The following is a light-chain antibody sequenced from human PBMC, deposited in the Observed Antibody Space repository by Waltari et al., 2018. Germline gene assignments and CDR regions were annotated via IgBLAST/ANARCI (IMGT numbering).Light chain of an antibody. V-gene: IGLV1-44*01. CDR1: SSHIGGNL. J-gene: IGLJ3*02. Sequence: QSVLTQPSSASGTPGQRVTISCSGSSSHIGGNLVNWYQQRPGKAPKLLIYRSDLRPSGVPDRFSGSKSGTSACLAISGLQSEDEADYFCASWDDSLNGHWVFGGGTKVTVL. CDR2: RSD. CDR3: ASWDDSLNGHWV.